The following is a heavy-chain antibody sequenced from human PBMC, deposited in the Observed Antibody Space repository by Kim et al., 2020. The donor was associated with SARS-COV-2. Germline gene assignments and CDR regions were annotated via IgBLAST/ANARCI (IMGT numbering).Heavy chain of an antibody. CDR3: ARDTKAFIVAGVAASGGVDN. CDR1: GFTFSNSA. J-gene: IGHJ4*02. CDR2: ISYDGKIK. V-gene: IGHV3-30*14. Sequence: GGSLRLSCAASGFTFSNSAMHWVRQAPGKGLECVALISYDGKIKFYGDSVKGRFTISRDNSENTLYLQMNSLRPDDTAVYYCARDTKAFIVAGVAASGGVDNWGQGTLVTVSA. D-gene: IGHD2-15*01.